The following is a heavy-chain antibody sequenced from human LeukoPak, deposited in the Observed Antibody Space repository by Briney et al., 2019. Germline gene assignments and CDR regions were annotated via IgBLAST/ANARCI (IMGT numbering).Heavy chain of an antibody. CDR3: AMGKSTMIVDGSFDY. CDR2: ISAYNGNT. Sequence: ASVKVSCKASGYTFTSYGISWVRQAPGQGLEWMGWISAYNGNTNYAQKLQGRVTMTTDTSTSTAYMELRSLRSDDTAVYYCAMGKSTMIVDGSFDYWGQGTLVTVSS. J-gene: IGHJ4*02. CDR1: GYTFTSYG. V-gene: IGHV1-18*01. D-gene: IGHD3-22*01.